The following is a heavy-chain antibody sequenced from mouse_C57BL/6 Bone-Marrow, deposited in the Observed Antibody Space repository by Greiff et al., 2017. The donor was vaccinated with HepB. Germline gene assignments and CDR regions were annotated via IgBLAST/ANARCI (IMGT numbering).Heavy chain of an antibody. J-gene: IGHJ3*01. Sequence: EVQLVESGGGLVKPGGSLKLSCAASGFTFSDYYMYWVRQTPEKRLEWVATISDGGSYTYYPDSVKGRFTISRDNAKNNLYQQMSSLKSEDTAMYYCARAGGYPQAWFAYWGQGTLVTVSA. CDR2: ISDGGSYT. V-gene: IGHV5-4*02. CDR1: GFTFSDYY. CDR3: ARAGGYPQAWFAY.